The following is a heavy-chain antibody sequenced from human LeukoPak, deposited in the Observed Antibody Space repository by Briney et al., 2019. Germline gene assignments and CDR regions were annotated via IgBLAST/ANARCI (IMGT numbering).Heavy chain of an antibody. CDR2: ISSSGIYI. CDR1: GFTSSTYT. V-gene: IGHV3-21*01. J-gene: IGHJ2*01. Sequence: GGSLRLSCAASGFTSSTYTMNWVRQAPGKGLEWVSSISSSGIYIYYADSVKGRFTISRDNAKNSLYLQMSSLRAEDTAVYYCAREERDGYNYYWYFDLWGRGTLVTVSS. CDR3: AREERDGYNYYWYFDL. D-gene: IGHD5-24*01.